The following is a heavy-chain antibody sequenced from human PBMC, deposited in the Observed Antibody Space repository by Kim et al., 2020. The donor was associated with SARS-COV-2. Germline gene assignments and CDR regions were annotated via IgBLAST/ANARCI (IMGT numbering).Heavy chain of an antibody. CDR2: INPASGVP. CDR1: GYTFTDYF. CDR3: ARSKRLAH. Sequence: ASVKVSCKASGYTFTDYFIHWVRRAPGQGLEWMGWINPASGVPYYAQKFQGRVTMTTNTSINTAYMELSSLRSDDTAMYYCARSKRLAHWGQGSLVTVSS. V-gene: IGHV1-2*02. J-gene: IGHJ5*02.